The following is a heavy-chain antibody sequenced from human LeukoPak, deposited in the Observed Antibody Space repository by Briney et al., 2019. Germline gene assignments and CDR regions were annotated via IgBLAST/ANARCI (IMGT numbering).Heavy chain of an antibody. V-gene: IGHV3-7*01. Sequence: GGSLRLSCAASGFTFSSYSMNWVRQAPGKGLEWVAYIKEDGSETYYVDSVKGRFTISRDNAKNSLYLQMNSLRAEDTALYYCARVTRHRSHYYYMDVWGKGTTVTVSS. J-gene: IGHJ6*03. CDR3: ARVTRHRSHYYYMDV. CDR2: IKEDGSET. CDR1: GFTFSSYS.